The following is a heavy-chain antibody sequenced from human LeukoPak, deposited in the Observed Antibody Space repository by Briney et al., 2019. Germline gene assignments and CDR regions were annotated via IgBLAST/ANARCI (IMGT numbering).Heavy chain of an antibody. CDR2: ISGSGGST. V-gene: IGHV3-23*01. D-gene: IGHD3-22*01. J-gene: IGHJ4*02. CDR1: GFTFSSYA. Sequence: PGGSLRLSCAASGFTFSSYAMSWVRQAPGKGLEWVSAISGSGGSTYYADSVKGRFTTSRDNSKNTLYLQMNSLRAEDTAVYYCAKDYYDSSSTYYFDYWGQGTLVTVSS. CDR3: AKDYYDSSSTYYFDY.